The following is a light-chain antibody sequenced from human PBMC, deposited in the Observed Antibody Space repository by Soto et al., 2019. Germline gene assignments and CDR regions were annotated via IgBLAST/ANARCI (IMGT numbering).Light chain of an antibody. CDR3: EHYISFPWT. Sequence: DIQMTQSPSTLSASVGDRITITCRASQSISSWLAWYQQKTGKAPKLLIYKASSLESGVPSRFCGSGSETEFSLTISSLQPDDFGTYYCEHYISFPWTFGQGTKVEI. V-gene: IGKV1-5*03. J-gene: IGKJ1*01. CDR1: QSISSW. CDR2: KAS.